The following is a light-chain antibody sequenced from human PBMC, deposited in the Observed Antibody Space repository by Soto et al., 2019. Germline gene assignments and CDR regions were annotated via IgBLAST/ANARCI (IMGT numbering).Light chain of an antibody. V-gene: IGKV3-20*01. CDR1: QSVSSSY. J-gene: IGKJ1*01. CDR3: QQYGSSLGT. CDR2: GAS. Sequence: EIVLTQSPGTLSLSPGERAPLSCRASQSVSSSYLAWYQQKPGQAPRLLIYGASSRATGIPDRFSGSGSGTDFTLTISRLEPEDFAVYYCQQYGSSLGTFGQGTKWIS.